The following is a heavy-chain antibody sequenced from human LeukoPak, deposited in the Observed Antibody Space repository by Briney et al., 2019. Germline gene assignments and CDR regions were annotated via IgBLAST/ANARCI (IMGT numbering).Heavy chain of an antibody. CDR3: AKDTRHLVTTPDS. J-gene: IGHJ5*01. CDR2: ISWNSGSK. Sequence: GGSLRLSCAASGFTFDDYAMHWVRQPPGKGLEWVSGISWNSGSKVYADSVKGRFTISRDNAKNSLYLQMNSLRAEDAALYYCAKDTRHLVTTPDSWGQGTLVTVSS. V-gene: IGHV3-9*01. CDR1: GFTFDDYA. D-gene: IGHD4-17*01.